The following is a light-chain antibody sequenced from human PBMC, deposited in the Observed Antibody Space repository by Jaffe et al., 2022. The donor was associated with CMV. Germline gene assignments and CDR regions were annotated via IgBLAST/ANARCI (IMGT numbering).Light chain of an antibody. CDR1: SSDVGASNY. V-gene: IGLV2-14*03. CDR2: DVT. J-gene: IGLJ3*02. Sequence: QSALTQPASVSGSPGQSITISCTGTSSDVGASNYVSWYQQHPDKAPKLLIYDVTNRPSGVSNRFSGSKSGNTASLTISGLQAEDEADYYCNSYGSGSTWVFGGGTKLTVL. CDR3: NSYGSGSTWV.